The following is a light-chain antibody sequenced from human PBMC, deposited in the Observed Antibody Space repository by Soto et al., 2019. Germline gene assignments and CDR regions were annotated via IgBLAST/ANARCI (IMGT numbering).Light chain of an antibody. Sequence: EIVVTQSAATLSSSPVETATVSCRASQYVGTRLAWYQHKPGQAPRLLIYYTSSRATGIPDRFSGSGSGTDFTLTISRLEPEDFAVYYCQVYTSSPQTFGQGTKVDIK. CDR1: QYVGTR. J-gene: IGKJ1*01. V-gene: IGKV3-20*01. CDR2: YTS. CDR3: QVYTSSPQT.